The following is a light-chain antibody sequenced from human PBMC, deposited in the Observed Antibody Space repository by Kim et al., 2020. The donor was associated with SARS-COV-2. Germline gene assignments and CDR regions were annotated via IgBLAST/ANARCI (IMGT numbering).Light chain of an antibody. CDR1: QSVSSSY. CDR3: QQYDNSPPWT. J-gene: IGKJ1*01. CDR2: GAS. V-gene: IGKV3-20*01. Sequence: EIVLTQSPGTLSLSPGERATLSCRASQSVSSSYLAWYQQKPGQAPRLLIYGASSRATGIPARFSGSGSGTDFTLTISRLEPEDFAVYYCQQYDNSPPWTFGQGTKVDIK.